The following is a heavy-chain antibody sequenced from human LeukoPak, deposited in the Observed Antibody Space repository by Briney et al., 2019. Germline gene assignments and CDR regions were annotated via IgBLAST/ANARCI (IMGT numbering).Heavy chain of an antibody. J-gene: IGHJ4*02. D-gene: IGHD1-14*01. V-gene: IGHV1-46*01. Sequence: ASVKVSCKTSGYTFTSYHIHWVRPAPGQGPEWMGTIYSGNGGTKSAQMFRGRITMTGDTSTSTVYMELSSLNSADTAVYFCAREPPRACYFDFWGQGTPVTVSS. CDR1: GYTFTSYH. CDR2: IYSGNGGT. CDR3: AREPPRACYFDF.